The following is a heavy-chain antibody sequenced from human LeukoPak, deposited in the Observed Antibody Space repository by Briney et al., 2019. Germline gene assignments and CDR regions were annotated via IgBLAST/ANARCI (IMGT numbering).Heavy chain of an antibody. J-gene: IGHJ6*02. Sequence: PGGSLRLSCAASGFTFSSYWMSWVRRAPGKGLEWVANIKQDGSEKDYVDSVKGRFTISRDNAKNSLYLQMNSLRAEDTAVYYCARADSSGYYPYGMDVWGQGTTVTASS. V-gene: IGHV3-7*01. CDR3: ARADSSGYYPYGMDV. CDR1: GFTFSSYW. CDR2: IKQDGSEK. D-gene: IGHD3-22*01.